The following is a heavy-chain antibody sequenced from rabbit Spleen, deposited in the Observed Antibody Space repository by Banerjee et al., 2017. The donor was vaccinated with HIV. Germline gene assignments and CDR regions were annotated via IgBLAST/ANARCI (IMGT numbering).Heavy chain of an antibody. CDR1: GFPFSSRYY. D-gene: IGHD6-1*01. Sequence: QSLEESGGGLVKPGASLTLTCTASGFPFSSRYYMCWVRQAPGKGLEWIACIYDGSSTSTKYASWAKGRFTISKSSSTTVTLQMTSLTVADTATYFCAREPLHGNDYGMDLWGPGTLVTVS. V-gene: IGHV1S40*01. CDR3: AREPLHGNDYGMDL. J-gene: IGHJ6*01. CDR2: IYDGSSTST.